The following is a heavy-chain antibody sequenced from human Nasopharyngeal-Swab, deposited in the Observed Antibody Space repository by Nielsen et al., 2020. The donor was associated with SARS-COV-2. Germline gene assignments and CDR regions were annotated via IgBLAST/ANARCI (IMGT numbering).Heavy chain of an antibody. J-gene: IGHJ6*02. CDR3: ASDGLDYDFWSAYFMDV. Sequence: GGSLRLSCAASGFTFSSYNMNWVRQAPGKGLEWVSSISSSSTYIYYADSVKGRFTISRDNTKNSLSLQMSSLRVEDTAVYYCASDGLDYDFWSAYFMDVWGQGTTVTVSS. V-gene: IGHV3-21*01. D-gene: IGHD3-3*01. CDR2: ISSSSTYI. CDR1: GFTFSSYN.